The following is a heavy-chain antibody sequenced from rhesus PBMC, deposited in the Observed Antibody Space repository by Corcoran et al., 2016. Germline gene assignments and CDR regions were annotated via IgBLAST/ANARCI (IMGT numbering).Heavy chain of an antibody. V-gene: IGHV4S17*01. CDR3: ARNNRYWSDYSFDY. D-gene: IGHD3-22*01. CDR1: GGSISGGYYY. J-gene: IGHJ4*01. Sequence: QVKLQESGPGLVKPLETLSLTCAVSGGSISGGYYYWSWIRQPPGKGLEWIGRIYRSSGKTYYNHALKRQGTISKDTAKNQLALKLSSVTAADTSVYDCARNNRYWSDYSFDYWGQGVLVTVSS. CDR2: IYRSSGKT.